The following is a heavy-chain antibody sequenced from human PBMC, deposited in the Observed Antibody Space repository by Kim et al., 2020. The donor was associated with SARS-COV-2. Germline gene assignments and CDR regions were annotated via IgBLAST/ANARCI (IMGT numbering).Heavy chain of an antibody. CDR2: STI. Sequence: STIYYADSVKGRFTISRDNAKNSLYLQMNSLRDEDTAVYYCARRRTGDDYWGQGTLVTVSS. V-gene: IGHV3-48*02. D-gene: IGHD7-27*01. CDR3: ARRRTGDDY. J-gene: IGHJ4*02.